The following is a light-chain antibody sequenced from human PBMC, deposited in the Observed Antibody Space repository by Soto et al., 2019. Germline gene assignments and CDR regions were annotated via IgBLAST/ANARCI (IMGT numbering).Light chain of an antibody. Sequence: EIVLTQSPGTLSLSPGERAILSCRASQSVKSSYLAWHQQTPGQAPRLLLYGVSNRATGIPDRFNASGSGTDFTLTISKLEPEDFAVYYCQQYGTSPTFGQGTRLEIK. CDR3: QQYGTSPT. CDR2: GVS. V-gene: IGKV3-20*01. J-gene: IGKJ5*01. CDR1: QSVKSSY.